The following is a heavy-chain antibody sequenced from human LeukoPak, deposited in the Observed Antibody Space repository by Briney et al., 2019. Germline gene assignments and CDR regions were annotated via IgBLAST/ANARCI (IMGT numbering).Heavy chain of an antibody. V-gene: IGHV3-33*01. CDR2: IWYDGSNK. D-gene: IGHD3-10*01. J-gene: IGHJ6*03. Sequence: PGRSLRLSCAASGFTFSSYGMHWVRQAPGKGLEWVAVIWYDGSNKYYADSVKSRFTISRDNSKNTLYLQMNSLRAEDTAVYYCARDRGEWTIGSYYYYYYYMDVWGKGTTVTVSS. CDR1: GFTFSSYG. CDR3: ARDRGEWTIGSYYYYYYYMDV.